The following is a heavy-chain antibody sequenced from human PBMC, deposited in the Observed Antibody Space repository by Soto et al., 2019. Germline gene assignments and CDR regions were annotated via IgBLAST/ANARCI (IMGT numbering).Heavy chain of an antibody. V-gene: IGHV3-23*01. Sequence: GGSLRLSCAAPGFTFSSYAMSWVRQAPGKGLEWVSAISGSGGSTYYADSVKGRFTISRDNSKNTLYLQMNSPRAEDTAVYYCAKKEPYYYYGMDVWGQGTTVTVSS. D-gene: IGHD1-26*01. CDR3: AKKEPYYYYGMDV. CDR2: ISGSGGST. CDR1: GFTFSSYA. J-gene: IGHJ6*02.